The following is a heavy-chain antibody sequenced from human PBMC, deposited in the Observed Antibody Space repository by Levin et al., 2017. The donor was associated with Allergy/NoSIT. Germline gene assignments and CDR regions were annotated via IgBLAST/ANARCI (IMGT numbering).Heavy chain of an antibody. D-gene: IGHD1-14*01. Sequence: LRLSCTVSGGSISSGDYYWSWIRQPPGKGLEWIGYIYYSGSTYYNPSLKSRVTISVDTSKNQFSLKVRSVTAADTAVYYCARDMHRAFDIWGQGTMVTVSS. CDR3: ARDMHRAFDI. CDR1: GGSISSGDYY. V-gene: IGHV4-30-4*01. J-gene: IGHJ3*02. CDR2: IYYSGST.